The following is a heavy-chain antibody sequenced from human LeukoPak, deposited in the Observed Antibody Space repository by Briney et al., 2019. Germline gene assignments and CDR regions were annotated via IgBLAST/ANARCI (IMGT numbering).Heavy chain of an antibody. Sequence: PGGSLRLSCAASGFTFSSYAMSWVRQAPGKGLEWVSAISGSGGSTYYADSVKGRFTIPRDNSKNTLYLQMNSLRAEDTAVYYCAKRGQGSGCSSTSCYLYVDYWGQGTLVTVSS. CDR3: AKRGQGSGCSSTSCYLYVDY. CDR2: ISGSGGST. J-gene: IGHJ4*02. D-gene: IGHD2-2*01. V-gene: IGHV3-23*01. CDR1: GFTFSSYA.